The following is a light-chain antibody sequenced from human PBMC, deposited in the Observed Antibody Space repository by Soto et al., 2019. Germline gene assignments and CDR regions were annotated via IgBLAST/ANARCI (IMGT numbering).Light chain of an antibody. V-gene: IGKV3-11*01. CDR2: DAS. J-gene: IGKJ4*01. Sequence: EIVLTQSPATLSLSPGERATLSCRASQSVFSYLAWYQQKPGQAPRLLIYDASERATGIPARFSGSGSGTDFTLTISSLEPEDFAVYYCQQRYQWPPLTFGGGTKVDI. CDR3: QQRYQWPPLT. CDR1: QSVFSY.